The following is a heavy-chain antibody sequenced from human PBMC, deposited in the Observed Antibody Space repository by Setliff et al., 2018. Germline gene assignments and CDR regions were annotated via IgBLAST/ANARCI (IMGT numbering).Heavy chain of an antibody. CDR3: ARRGAMGSYYYYYYMDV. Sequence: GESLKISCTGSGYSFITYWIGWVRQMPGKGLEWMGIIYPGDSDTRYSPSFQGQVTISADKSISTAYLQWSSLKASDTAMYYCARRGAMGSYYYYYYMDVWGKGTTVTVSS. V-gene: IGHV5-51*01. CDR1: GYSFITYW. CDR2: IYPGDSDT. J-gene: IGHJ6*03. D-gene: IGHD2-2*01.